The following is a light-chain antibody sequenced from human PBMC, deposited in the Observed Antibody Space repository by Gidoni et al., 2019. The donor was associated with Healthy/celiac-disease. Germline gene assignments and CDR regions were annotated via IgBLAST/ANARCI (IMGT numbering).Light chain of an antibody. J-gene: IGKJ4*01. CDR3: QQSYSTPLT. Sequence: DIQMTQSPSSLSASVADRVTITCRASQSSSSYLNWYQQKPGKAPKLLIYAASSLQSGVPSRFSGSGSGTDFTLTISSLQHEDVATYYCQQSYSTPLTFGGGTKVEIK. CDR1: QSSSSY. V-gene: IGKV1-39*01. CDR2: AAS.